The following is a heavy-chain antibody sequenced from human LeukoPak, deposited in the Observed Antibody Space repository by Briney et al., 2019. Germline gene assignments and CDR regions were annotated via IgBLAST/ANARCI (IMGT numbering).Heavy chain of an antibody. J-gene: IGHJ3*02. CDR1: QFTFSSYG. CDR2: IRYDGSNK. V-gene: IGHV3-30*02. D-gene: IGHD3-22*01. CDR3: AKGSYYESSGTAFDI. Sequence: GGSLRLSCAASQFTFSSYGMHWVRQAPGKGLEWVAFIRYDGSNKYYADSVKGRLTISRDNSKNTLHLQMNSLRAEDTAVYYCAKGSYYESSGTAFDIWGQGTMVTVSS.